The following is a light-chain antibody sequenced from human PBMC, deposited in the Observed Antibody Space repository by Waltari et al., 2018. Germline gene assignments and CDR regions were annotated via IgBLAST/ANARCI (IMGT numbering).Light chain of an antibody. Sequence: DIQMTQSPSSLSASVGDSVPITCRASQTISSYLNLYPQKPGKAPRLVIYADSSLQSGVPSRFSGSGSGTDFALTISSLQPEDFASYYCQQTYTTPNTFGQGTKLEI. CDR1: QTISSY. CDR3: QQTYTTPNT. V-gene: IGKV1-39*01. J-gene: IGKJ2*01. CDR2: ADS.